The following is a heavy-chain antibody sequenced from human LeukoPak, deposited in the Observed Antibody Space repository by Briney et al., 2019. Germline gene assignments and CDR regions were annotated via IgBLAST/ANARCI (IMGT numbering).Heavy chain of an antibody. CDR2: ISDSGGTT. CDR3: AKQGYWGRYFDY. J-gene: IGHJ4*02. D-gene: IGHD7-27*01. CDR1: GFTFSSYA. V-gene: IGHV3-23*01. Sequence: GGSLRLSCAASGFTFSSYAISWVRHAPEKGLEGGSVISDSGGTTYYAVSEKGRFTIARGNPKNTLFLQMNSLRAEDTAVYYCAKQGYWGRYFDYWGQGTLVTVSS.